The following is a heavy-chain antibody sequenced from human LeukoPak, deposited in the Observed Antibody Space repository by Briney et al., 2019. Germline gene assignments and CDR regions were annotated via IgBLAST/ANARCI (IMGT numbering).Heavy chain of an antibody. D-gene: IGHD3-9*01. V-gene: IGHV3-48*03. J-gene: IGHJ6*02. CDR1: GFTFSSYE. Sequence: GGSLRLSCAASGFTFSSYEMNWVRQDPGTGLEWVSYISSSGSTIYYADSVKGRFTISRDNAKNSLYLQMNSLRAEDTAVYYCLRLGYYYGMDVWGQGTTVTVSS. CDR2: ISSSGSTI. CDR3: LRLGYYYGMDV.